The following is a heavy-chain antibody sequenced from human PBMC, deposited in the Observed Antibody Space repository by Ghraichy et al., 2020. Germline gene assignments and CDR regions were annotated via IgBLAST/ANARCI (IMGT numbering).Heavy chain of an antibody. Sequence: SETLSLTCTVSGGSISSGDYYWSWIRQPPGKGLEWIGYIYYSGSTYYNPSLKSRVIISVDTSKSQFSLKLSSVTAADTAVYYCARVVMDRGVNFDYWGQGTLVTVSS. CDR3: ARVVMDRGVNFDY. CDR2: IYYSGST. J-gene: IGHJ4*02. V-gene: IGHV4-30-4*01. D-gene: IGHD3-10*01. CDR1: GGSISSGDYY.